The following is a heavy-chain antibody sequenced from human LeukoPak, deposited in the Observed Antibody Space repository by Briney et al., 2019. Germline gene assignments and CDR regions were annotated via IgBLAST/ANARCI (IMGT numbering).Heavy chain of an antibody. D-gene: IGHD5-18*01. Sequence: ASVKVSCKASGYTFSAYYIHWVRQAPGQGLEWIGWLNPNSGGTNYAQKFQGRVTMTRDTSISTAYMELSRLRSDDTAVYYCARDGGYSYGLRYYYYYMDVWGKGTTVTVSS. J-gene: IGHJ6*03. V-gene: IGHV1-2*02. CDR2: LNPNSGGT. CDR3: ARDGGYSYGLRYYYYYMDV. CDR1: GYTFSAYY.